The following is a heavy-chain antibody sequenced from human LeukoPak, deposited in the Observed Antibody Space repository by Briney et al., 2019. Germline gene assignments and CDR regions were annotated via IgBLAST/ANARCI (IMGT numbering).Heavy chain of an antibody. CDR1: GFSFSFYS. V-gene: IGHV3-21*01. Sequence: GGSLRLSCAASGFSFSFYSMNWVRQTPGKGLEWVSYISANSRYIYYADSVKGRFTISRDNAKNSLFLQMDSLRAEDTGVYYCASLAGDDFCSGHYGLIYWGQGTLATVSS. D-gene: IGHD3-3*01. CDR2: ISANSRYI. J-gene: IGHJ4*02. CDR3: ASLAGDDFCSGHYGLIY.